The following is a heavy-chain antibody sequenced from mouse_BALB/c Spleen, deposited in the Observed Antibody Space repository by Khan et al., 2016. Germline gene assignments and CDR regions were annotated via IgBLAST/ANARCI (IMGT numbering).Heavy chain of an antibody. D-gene: IGHD4-1*01. J-gene: IGHJ3*01. Sequence: QIQLVQSGPELKKPGETVKISCKASGYTFTNYGMNWVKQAPGKGLKWMGWINTYTGETTYADDFKGRFAFSLETSASTAYLQITEPKYGDMATYFLRTWEFAYWGQGTLVTVSA. CDR3: RTWEFAY. CDR1: GYTFTNYG. V-gene: IGHV9-1*02. CDR2: INTYTGET.